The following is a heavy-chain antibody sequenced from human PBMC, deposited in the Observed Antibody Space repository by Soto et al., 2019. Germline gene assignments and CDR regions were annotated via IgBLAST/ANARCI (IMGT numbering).Heavy chain of an antibody. J-gene: IGHJ2*01. D-gene: IGHD2-21*01. Sequence: ASVKVSCKASGYTFTGYYMHWVRQAPGQRLEWMGWINAGNGNTKYSQKFQGRVTITRDTSASTAYMELSSLRSEDTAVYYCARKGDCGGDCYSKDWYFDLWGRGTLVTVSS. V-gene: IGHV1-3*01. CDR2: INAGNGNT. CDR1: GYTFTGYY. CDR3: ARKGDCGGDCYSKDWYFDL.